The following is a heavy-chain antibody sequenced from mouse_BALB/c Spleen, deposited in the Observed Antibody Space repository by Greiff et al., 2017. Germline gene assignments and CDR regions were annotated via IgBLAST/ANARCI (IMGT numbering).Heavy chain of an antibody. V-gene: IGHV5-17*02. CDR2: ISSGSSTI. Sequence: EVQLVESGGGLVQPGGSRKLSCAASGFTFSSFGMHWVRQAPEKGLEWVAYISSGSSTIYYADTVKGRFTISRDNPKNTLFLQMSSLRSEDTAMYYCARPDTTSFYYAMDYWGQGTSVTVSS. D-gene: IGHD1-1*01. CDR1: GFTFSSFG. CDR3: ARPDTTSFYYAMDY. J-gene: IGHJ4*01.